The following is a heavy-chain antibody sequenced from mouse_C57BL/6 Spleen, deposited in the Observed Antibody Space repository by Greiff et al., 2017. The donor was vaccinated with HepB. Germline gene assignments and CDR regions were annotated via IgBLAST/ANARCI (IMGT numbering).Heavy chain of an antibody. V-gene: IGHV1-82*01. J-gene: IGHJ2*01. CDR2: IYPGDGDT. CDR3: ATVAYYFDY. CDR1: GYAFSSSW. D-gene: IGHD1-1*01. Sequence: VKLQESGPELVKPGASVKISCKASGYAFSSSWMNWVKQRPGKGLEWIGRIYPGDGDTNYNGKFKGKATLTADKSSSTAYMQLSSLTSEDSAVYFCATVAYYFDYWGQGTTLTVSS.